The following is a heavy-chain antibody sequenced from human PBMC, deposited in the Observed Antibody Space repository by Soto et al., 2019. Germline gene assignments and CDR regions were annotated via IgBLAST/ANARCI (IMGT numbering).Heavy chain of an antibody. D-gene: IGHD6-19*01. J-gene: IGHJ3*01. CDR1: GASVSTPYW. V-gene: IGHV4-4*02. CDR3: AYSAGWYRRDV. Sequence: QVYLQESGPGLVKPSGTLSLTCAVSGASVSTPYWWTWVRQPPGKDLEGIGDVYHTGGNNYNPSLMIPGTISLDKSKIQLSMVMISVTAADTSIGDWAYSAGWYRRDVWSQGTMVIVSS. CDR2: VYHTGGN.